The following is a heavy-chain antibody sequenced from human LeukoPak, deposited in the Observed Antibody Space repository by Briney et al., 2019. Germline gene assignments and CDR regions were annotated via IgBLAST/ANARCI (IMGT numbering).Heavy chain of an antibody. CDR1: GFTFSGSA. Sequence: GGSLKLSCVASGFTFSGSAMHWVRQASGKGLEWVGDIKSKGNSHATASAASLKGRFTISRDDSKNTAFLQLNSLQTDDTAMYYCARQSGAAIPFVYWGQGTLVTVAS. V-gene: IGHV3-73*01. CDR2: IKSKGNSHAT. J-gene: IGHJ4*02. D-gene: IGHD2-2*02. CDR3: ARQSGAAIPFVY.